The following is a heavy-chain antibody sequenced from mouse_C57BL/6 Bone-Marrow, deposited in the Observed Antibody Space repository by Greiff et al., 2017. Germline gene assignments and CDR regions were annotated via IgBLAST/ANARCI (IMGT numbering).Heavy chain of an antibody. Sequence: QVQLQQPGAELVKPGASVKLSCKASGYTFTSYWMHWVKQRPGQGLEWIGMIHPNSGSTNYNEKFKSKATLTVDKSSSTAYMQLSSLTSEDSAVYYCAGWLIRGWFAYWGQGTLVTVSA. CDR2: IHPNSGST. CDR1: GYTFTSYW. J-gene: IGHJ3*01. D-gene: IGHD2-3*01. CDR3: AGWLIRGWFAY. V-gene: IGHV1-64*01.